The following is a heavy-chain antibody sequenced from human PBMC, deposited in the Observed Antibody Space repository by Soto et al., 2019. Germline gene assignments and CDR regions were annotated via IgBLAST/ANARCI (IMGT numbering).Heavy chain of an antibody. D-gene: IGHD3-9*01. CDR2: ISAYNGNT. CDR1: GYTFTSYG. V-gene: IGHV1-18*01. J-gene: IGHJ5*02. CDR3: ARGPYYDILTGYYTRYNWFDP. Sequence: ASVKGSCKASGYTFTSYGISWVRQAPGQGLEWMGWISAYNGNTNYAQKLQGRVTMTTDTSTSTAYMELRSLRSDDTAVYYCARGPYYDILTGYYTRYNWFDPWGQGTLVTVSS.